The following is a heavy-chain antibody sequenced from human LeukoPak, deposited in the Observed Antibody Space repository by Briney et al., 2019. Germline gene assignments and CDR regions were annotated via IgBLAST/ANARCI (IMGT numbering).Heavy chain of an antibody. CDR2: IIPIFGTA. CDR3: AGVSKPQGYCSSTSCSTRPGAFDI. V-gene: IGHV1-69*13. D-gene: IGHD2-2*01. J-gene: IGHJ3*02. CDR1: GGTFSSYA. Sequence: ASVKVSCKASGGTFSSYAISWVRQAPGQGLEWMGGIIPIFGTANYAQKFQGRVTITADESTSTAYMELSSLRSEDTAVYYCAGVSKPQGYCSSTSCSTRPGAFDIWGQGTMVTVSS.